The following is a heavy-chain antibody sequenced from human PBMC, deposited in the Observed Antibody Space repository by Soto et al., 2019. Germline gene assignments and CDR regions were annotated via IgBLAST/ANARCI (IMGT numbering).Heavy chain of an antibody. Sequence: ASVKVSCKASGYTFTGYYMHWVRQAPGQGLEWMGWINPNSGGTNYAQKFRGWVTMTRDTSISTAYMELSRLRSDDTAVYYCASGGERVGATFGMDVWGQGTTVTVSS. CDR1: GYTFTGYY. D-gene: IGHD1-26*01. CDR3: ASGGERVGATFGMDV. V-gene: IGHV1-2*04. CDR2: INPNSGGT. J-gene: IGHJ6*02.